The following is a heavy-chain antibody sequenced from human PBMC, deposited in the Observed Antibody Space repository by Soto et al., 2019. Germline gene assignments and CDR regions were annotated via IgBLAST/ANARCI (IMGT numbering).Heavy chain of an antibody. Sequence: QVQLVESGGGVVQPGRSLRLSCAASGFTFSSYAMYWVRQAPGKGLEWVAVISYDGSNKYYADSVKGRFTISRDNSKNTMYLHMNNLRAEDTAEYYCARAGCDGGSCYTLVGLRYGRDGWGQGTKVTVSS. CDR1: GFTFSSYA. V-gene: IGHV3-30-3*01. CDR2: ISYDGSNK. CDR3: ARAGCDGGSCYTLVGLRYGRDG. J-gene: IGHJ6*02. D-gene: IGHD2-15*01.